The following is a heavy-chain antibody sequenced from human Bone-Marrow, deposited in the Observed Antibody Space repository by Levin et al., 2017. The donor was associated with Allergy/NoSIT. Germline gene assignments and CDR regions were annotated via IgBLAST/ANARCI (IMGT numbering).Heavy chain of an antibody. CDR2: INPNSGGT. Sequence: GESLKISCKASGYTFTGYYMHWVRQAPGQGLEWMGWINPNSGGTNYAQKFQGRVTMTRDTSISTAYMELSRLRSDDTAVYYCARAMVRGVMVSWFGYWGQGTLVTVSS. J-gene: IGHJ4*02. D-gene: IGHD3-10*01. V-gene: IGHV1-2*02. CDR3: ARAMVRGVMVSWFGY. CDR1: GYTFTGYY.